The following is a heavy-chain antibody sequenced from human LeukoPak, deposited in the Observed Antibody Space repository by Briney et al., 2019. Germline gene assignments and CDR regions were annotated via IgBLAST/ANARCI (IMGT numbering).Heavy chain of an antibody. J-gene: IGHJ4*02. CDR1: GFTFSNAW. CDR2: IKRKTDGGTT. CDR3: ATASRGYVDY. Sequence: PGGSLRLSCAASGFTFSNAWMNWVSQAPGKGLEGVGRIKRKTDGGTTDYAAPVKGRFTISRDDSKNKLFLQMNSLKTEDTAMYYCATASRGYVDYWGQGTLVTVSS. V-gene: IGHV3-15*07. D-gene: IGHD3-22*01.